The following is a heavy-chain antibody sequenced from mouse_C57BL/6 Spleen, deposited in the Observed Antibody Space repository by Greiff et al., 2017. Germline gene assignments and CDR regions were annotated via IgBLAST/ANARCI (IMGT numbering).Heavy chain of an antibody. CDR3: ARFYYGYFDY. Sequence: QVQLQQPGAELVKPGASVKLSCKASGYTFTSYWMQWVKQRPGQGLEWIGEIDPSDSCTNYNQKFKGKATLTVDTSSSTAYMQLSSLTSEDSAVYYCARFYYGYFDYWGQGTTLTVSS. D-gene: IGHD2-1*01. V-gene: IGHV1-50*01. J-gene: IGHJ2*01. CDR1: GYTFTSYW. CDR2: IDPSDSCT.